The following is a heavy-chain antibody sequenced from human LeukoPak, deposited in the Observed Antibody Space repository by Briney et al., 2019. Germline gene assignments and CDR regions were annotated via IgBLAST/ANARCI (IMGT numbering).Heavy chain of an antibody. Sequence: PGGSLRLSCAASGFTFSSYSMNWVRQAPGKGLEWVSSISSSSSYIYYADSVKGRFTISRDNAKNSLYLQMNSLRAEDTAVYYCAWFQCSSTSCYGKYYFDYWGQGTLVTVSS. V-gene: IGHV3-21*01. D-gene: IGHD2-2*01. CDR1: GFTFSSYS. CDR3: AWFQCSSTSCYGKYYFDY. CDR2: ISSSSSYI. J-gene: IGHJ4*02.